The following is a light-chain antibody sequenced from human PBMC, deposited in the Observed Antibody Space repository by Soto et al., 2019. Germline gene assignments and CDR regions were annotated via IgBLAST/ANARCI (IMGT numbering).Light chain of an antibody. V-gene: IGLV7-46*01. J-gene: IGLJ3*02. CDR1: TGTVTSGHY. CDR3: LLSYSGARV. Sequence: QAVVTQEPSLPVSPGGTVTLTCGSSTGTVTSGHYPYWFHQKPGQAPRTLVYNTSDKHSWTPARFSGSLLGGKAALTLAGAQHEDEADFYCLLSYSGARVFGGGTKLTVL. CDR2: NTS.